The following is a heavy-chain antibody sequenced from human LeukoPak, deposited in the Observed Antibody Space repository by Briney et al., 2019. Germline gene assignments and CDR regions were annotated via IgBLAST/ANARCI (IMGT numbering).Heavy chain of an antibody. CDR1: GYTFTSYG. Sequence: ASVKVSCKASGYTFTSYGISWVRQAPGQGLEWMRWISAYNGNTNYAQKLQGRVTMTTDTSTSTAYMELRSLRSDDTAVYYCARNLGYCSGGSCYSPAGYFDYWGQGTLVTVSS. D-gene: IGHD2-15*01. V-gene: IGHV1-18*04. CDR3: ARNLGYCSGGSCYSPAGYFDY. CDR2: ISAYNGNT. J-gene: IGHJ4*02.